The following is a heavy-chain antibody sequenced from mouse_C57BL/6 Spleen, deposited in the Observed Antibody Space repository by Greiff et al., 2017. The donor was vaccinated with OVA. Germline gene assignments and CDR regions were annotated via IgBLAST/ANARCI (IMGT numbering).Heavy chain of an antibody. CDR2: IYPRSGNT. CDR3: VRDDYDGVYAMDY. J-gene: IGHJ4*01. CDR1: GYTFTSYG. V-gene: IGHV1-81*01. D-gene: IGHD2-4*01. Sequence: LQESGAELARPGASVKLSCKASGYTFTSYGISWVKQRTGQGLEWIGEIYPRSGNTYYNEKFKGKATLTADKSSSTAYMELRSLTSEDSAVYFCVRDDYDGVYAMDYWGQGTSVTVSS.